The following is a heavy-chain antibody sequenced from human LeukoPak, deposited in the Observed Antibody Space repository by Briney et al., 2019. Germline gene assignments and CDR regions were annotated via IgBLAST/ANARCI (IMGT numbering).Heavy chain of an antibody. CDR2: ISSNGGST. CDR3: ASSGGQWRPPPPPDY. D-gene: IGHD6-19*01. J-gene: IGHJ4*02. V-gene: IGHV3-64*01. Sequence: PGGSLRLSCAASGFTFSSYAMHWVRQAPGKGLEYVSAISSNGGSTYYANSVRGRFTISRDNSKNTLYLQMGSLRAEDMAVYYCASSGGQWRPPPPPDYGGKGTLVTVSS. CDR1: GFTFSSYA.